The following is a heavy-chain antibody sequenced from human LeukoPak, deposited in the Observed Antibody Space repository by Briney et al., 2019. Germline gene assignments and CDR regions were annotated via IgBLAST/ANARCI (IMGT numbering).Heavy chain of an antibody. CDR2: IIGNGGDI. D-gene: IGHD5-24*01. Sequence: GGSLRLSCAASGFTFNTYAMNWVRQAPGKGLEWVSVIIGNGGDIHYAGSVRGRFTISRDNSKNTLYLQMNSLRVEDTTVYYCAKDRIPDGRYSIDFWGPGTLVTVSS. V-gene: IGHV3-23*01. J-gene: IGHJ4*02. CDR1: GFTFNTYA. CDR3: AKDRIPDGRYSIDF.